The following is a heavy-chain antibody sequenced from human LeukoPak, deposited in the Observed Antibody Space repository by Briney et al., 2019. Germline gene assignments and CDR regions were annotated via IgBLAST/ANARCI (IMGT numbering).Heavy chain of an antibody. Sequence: PGGSLRLSCAASGFTFSSYGMHWVRQAPGKGLEWVAFIRYDGSNKYYADSVKGRFTISRDNSKNTLYLQMNSLRAEDTAVYYCAKEIKIVVVPAALDYWGQGTLVTVSS. V-gene: IGHV3-30*02. J-gene: IGHJ4*02. CDR2: IRYDGSNK. CDR3: AKEIKIVVVPAALDY. CDR1: GFTFSSYG. D-gene: IGHD2-2*01.